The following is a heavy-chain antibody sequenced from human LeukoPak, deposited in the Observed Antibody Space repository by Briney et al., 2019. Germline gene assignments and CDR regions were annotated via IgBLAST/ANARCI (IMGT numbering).Heavy chain of an antibody. Sequence: SETLSLTCTVSGGSISSYYWSWIRQPPGKGLEWIGYIYYSGSTNYNPSLKSRVTISVDTSKNQFSLKLSSVTAADTAVYYCAREGAIVGFDYWGQGTLVTVSS. CDR1: GGSISSYY. CDR2: IYYSGST. D-gene: IGHD1-26*01. J-gene: IGHJ4*02. CDR3: AREGAIVGFDY. V-gene: IGHV4-59*01.